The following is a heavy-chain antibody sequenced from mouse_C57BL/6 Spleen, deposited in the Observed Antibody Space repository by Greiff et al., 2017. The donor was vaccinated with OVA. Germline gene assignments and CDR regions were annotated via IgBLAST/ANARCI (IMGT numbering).Heavy chain of an antibody. J-gene: IGHJ1*03. D-gene: IGHD4-1*01. CDR3: ARDWDWYFDV. Sequence: VQLQQSGPELVKPGASVKISCKASGYAFSSSWMNWVKQRPGKGLEWIGRIYPGDGDTNYNGKFKGKATLTADKSSSTAYMHLSSLTSEDSAVYFCARDWDWYFDVWGTGTTVTVSS. CDR1: GYAFSSSW. CDR2: IYPGDGDT. V-gene: IGHV1-82*01.